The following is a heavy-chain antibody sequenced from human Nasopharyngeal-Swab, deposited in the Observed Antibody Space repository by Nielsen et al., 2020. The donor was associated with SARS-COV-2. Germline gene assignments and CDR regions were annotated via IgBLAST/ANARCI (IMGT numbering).Heavy chain of an antibody. Sequence: SLSLSCAASGFSFSSYAMHWVRQAPGKGLEWVAVISYDGSNKYYADSVKGRFTISTDNSKNTLYLQMNSLSADDPAVYYCAREGGAGMDVWGQGTTVTVSS. J-gene: IGHJ6*02. D-gene: IGHD3-16*01. CDR1: GFSFSSYA. V-gene: IGHV3-30*04. CDR2: ISYDGSNK. CDR3: AREGGAGMDV.